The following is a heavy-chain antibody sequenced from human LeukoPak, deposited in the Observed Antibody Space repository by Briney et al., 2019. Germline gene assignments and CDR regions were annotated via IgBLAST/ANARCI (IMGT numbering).Heavy chain of an antibody. CDR1: GYTLTNNW. J-gene: IGHJ3*02. V-gene: IGHV5-51*01. Sequence: GESLKISCKISGYTLTNNWIGWVRQMPGKGLEWMGLIYPGDSDTRYSPSFQGQVTISADKSISTAYLQWSSLKASDTAMYYCARHYSSSSGDGFDIWGQGTMVTVSS. D-gene: IGHD6-6*01. CDR2: IYPGDSDT. CDR3: ARHYSSSSGDGFDI.